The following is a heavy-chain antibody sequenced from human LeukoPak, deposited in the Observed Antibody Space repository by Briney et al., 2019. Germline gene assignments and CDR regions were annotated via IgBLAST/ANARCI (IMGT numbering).Heavy chain of an antibody. D-gene: IGHD4/OR15-4a*01. CDR3: ARLGGRGLTMVTD. V-gene: IGHV3-21*01. J-gene: IGHJ4*02. Sequence: GGALRLSCAASGFTFSSYSMNWVRRAPGQGLEWVSSISSSSSYIYYADSVKGRFTISRDNAKNSLYLQMNSLRAEDTAVYYCARLGGRGLTMVTDWGQGTLVTVSS. CDR1: GFTFSSYS. CDR2: ISSSSSYI.